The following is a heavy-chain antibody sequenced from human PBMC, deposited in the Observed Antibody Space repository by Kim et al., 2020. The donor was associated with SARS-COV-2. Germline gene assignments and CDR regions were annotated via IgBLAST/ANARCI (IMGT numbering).Heavy chain of an antibody. CDR2: IWYDGSNK. Sequence: GESLKISCAASGFTFSSYGMHWVRQAPGKGLEWVAVIWYDGSNKYYADSVKGRFTISRDNSKNTLYLQMNSLRAEDTAVYYCAGYCSGGSCYSLDYGMDVWGQGTTVTVSS. CDR3: AGYCSGGSCYSLDYGMDV. CDR1: GFTFSSYG. V-gene: IGHV3-33*01. D-gene: IGHD2-15*01. J-gene: IGHJ6*02.